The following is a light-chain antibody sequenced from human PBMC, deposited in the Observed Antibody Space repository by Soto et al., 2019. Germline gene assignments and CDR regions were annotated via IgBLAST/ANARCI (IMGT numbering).Light chain of an antibody. CDR1: QSISDY. V-gene: IGKV1-39*01. CDR2: GAS. CDR3: QQSYSSPVT. Sequence: DIQMTQSPSSLSASVGDRVAITCRATQSISDYLTWYQQKPGRALKLLIYGASNLQSGVPSRFSGSGSGTDFTLTISGVQPEDFGIYYCQQSYSSPVTFGHGTKVDVK. J-gene: IGKJ3*01.